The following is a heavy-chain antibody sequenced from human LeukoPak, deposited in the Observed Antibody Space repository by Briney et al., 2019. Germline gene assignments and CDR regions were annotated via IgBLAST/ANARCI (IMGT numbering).Heavy chain of an antibody. CDR2: ISGSGGST. CDR3: ARAHYYGSGSYSFDY. Sequence: GGSLRLSCVASGFTFSSYAMSWVRQAPGKGLEWVSAISGSGGSTYYADSVKGRFTISRDNSKNTLYLQMNSLRAEDTAVYYCARAHYYGSGSYSFDYWGQGTLVTVSS. V-gene: IGHV3-23*01. D-gene: IGHD3-10*01. J-gene: IGHJ4*02. CDR1: GFTFSSYA.